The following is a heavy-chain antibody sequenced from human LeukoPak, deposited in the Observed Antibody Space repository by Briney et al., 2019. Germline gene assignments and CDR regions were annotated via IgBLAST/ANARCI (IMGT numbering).Heavy chain of an antibody. CDR1: GFAFSSYG. CDR2: ILYDGSNK. J-gene: IGHJ4*02. V-gene: IGHV3-33*01. CDR3: ARDPRRDGYNSFDY. D-gene: IGHD5-24*01. Sequence: GSLRLSFAASGFAFSSYGMHWVRPAPGKGLGWGAVILYDGSNKYYTDSVKGRFTISRDNSKNTLCLQMNSLRAEDTAVYYCARDPRRDGYNSFDYWGQGTLVTVSS.